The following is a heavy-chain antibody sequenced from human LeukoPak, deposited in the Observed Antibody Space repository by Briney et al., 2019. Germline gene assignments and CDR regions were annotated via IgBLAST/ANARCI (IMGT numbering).Heavy chain of an antibody. CDR2: INPHNDNT. CDR1: GYAFNSYG. J-gene: IGHJ4*02. CDR3: AMASFCGSGSYRN. D-gene: IGHD3-10*01. V-gene: IGHV1-18*01. Sequence: ASVKVSCKASGYAFNSYGISRVRQAPGQGLEWMGWINPHNDNTNYAQKLQGRVTMTTDTSTSTAYMELRSLRSDDTAVYYCAMASFCGSGSYRNWGQGALVTVSS.